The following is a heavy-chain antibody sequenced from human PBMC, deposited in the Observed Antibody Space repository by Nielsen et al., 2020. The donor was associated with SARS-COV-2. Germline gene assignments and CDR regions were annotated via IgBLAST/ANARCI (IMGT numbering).Heavy chain of an antibody. D-gene: IGHD4-17*01. CDR3: ARGTTVTKGNNFDY. V-gene: IGHV1-69*13. CDR2: IIPIFGTA. CDR1: GGTFSSYA. Sequence: SVKVSCKASGGTFSSYAISWVRQAPGQELEWMGGIIPIFGTANYAQKFQGRVTITADESTSTAYMELSSLRSEDTAVYYCARGTTVTKGNNFDYWGQGTLVTVSS. J-gene: IGHJ4*02.